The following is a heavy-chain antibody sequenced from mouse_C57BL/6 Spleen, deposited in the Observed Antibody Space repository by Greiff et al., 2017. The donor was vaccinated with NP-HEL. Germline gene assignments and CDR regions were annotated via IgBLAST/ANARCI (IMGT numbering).Heavy chain of an antibody. J-gene: IGHJ1*03. CDR3: ARAPFYYYGSSYDWYFDV. CDR2: ISSGSSTI. D-gene: IGHD1-1*01. V-gene: IGHV5-17*01. Sequence: EVQGVESGGGLVKPGGSLKLSCAASGFTFSDYGMHWVRQAPEKGLEWVAYISSGSSTIYYADTVKGRFTISRDNATNTLFLQMTSLRSEDTAMYYCARAPFYYYGSSYDWYFDVWGTGTTVTVSS. CDR1: GFTFSDYG.